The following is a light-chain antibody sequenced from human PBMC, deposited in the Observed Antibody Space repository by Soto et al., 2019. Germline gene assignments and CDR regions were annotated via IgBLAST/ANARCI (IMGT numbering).Light chain of an antibody. V-gene: IGLV2-14*01. CDR2: DVS. J-gene: IGLJ2*01. CDR3: SSYASSSTLV. CDR1: SSDVGGYDY. Sequence: QSALTQPASVSGSPGQSITISCTGTSSDVGGYDYVSWYQQHPGQVPKLMIYDVSSRPSGVSNRFSGSKSGNTASLTISGLQAEDEADYYCSSYASSSTLVFGGGTKLTVL.